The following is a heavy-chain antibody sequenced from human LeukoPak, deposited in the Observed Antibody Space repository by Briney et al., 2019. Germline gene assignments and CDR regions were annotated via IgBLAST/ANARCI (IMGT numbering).Heavy chain of an antibody. CDR3: ARARLGYCYGGSCYSLPDP. Sequence: PGGSLRLSCADSGFTFSNYAMHWVRQAPGKGLEWVAVISYDGSNKYYADSVKGRFTISRDTSKNTLYLQMNSLRPEDTAVYYCARARLGYCYGGSCYSLPDPWGQGTLVTVSS. V-gene: IGHV3-30*04. CDR1: GFTFSNYA. J-gene: IGHJ5*02. D-gene: IGHD2-15*01. CDR2: ISYDGSNK.